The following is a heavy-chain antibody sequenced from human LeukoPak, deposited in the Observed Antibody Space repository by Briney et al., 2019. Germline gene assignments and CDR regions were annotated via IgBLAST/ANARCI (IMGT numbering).Heavy chain of an antibody. CDR3: ARGPGGQWSPRPFDY. CDR1: GYTFTGYY. J-gene: IGHJ4*02. Sequence: ASVKVSCKASGYTFTGYYMHWVRQAPGQGLEWMGWINPNSGGTNYAQKFQGRVTMTRDTSISTAYMELSRLRSDDTAVYYCARGPGGQWSPRPFDYWGQGTLVTVSS. D-gene: IGHD6-19*01. V-gene: IGHV1-2*02. CDR2: INPNSGGT.